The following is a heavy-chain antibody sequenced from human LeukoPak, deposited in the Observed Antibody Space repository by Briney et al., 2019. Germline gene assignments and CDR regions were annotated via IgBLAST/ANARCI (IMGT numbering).Heavy chain of an antibody. CDR1: GFTFSAYT. D-gene: IGHD2-2*01. J-gene: IGHJ4*02. CDR2: ISSNSRFI. V-gene: IGHV3-21*06. Sequence: GGSLRVSCAASGFTFSAYTMNWVRQAPGKGLEWVSSISSNSRFIYDADSVKGRFTISRDNAKNLLYLQMNSLRAEDTAVYYCARDVRTDYWGQGTLVTVS. CDR3: ARDVRTDY.